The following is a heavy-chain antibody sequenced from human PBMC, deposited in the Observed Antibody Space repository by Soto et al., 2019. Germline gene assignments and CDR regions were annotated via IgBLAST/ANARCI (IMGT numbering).Heavy chain of an antibody. D-gene: IGHD1-26*01. CDR3: ARPPAVGATGFGMDV. J-gene: IGHJ6*02. CDR1: GFTFSSYA. CDR2: ISYDGSNK. Sequence: QVQLVESGGGVVQPGRSLRLSCAASGFTFSSYAMHWVRQAPGKGLEWVAVISYDGSNKYYADSVKGRFTISRDNSKKTLYLQMNSLRAEDTAVYYCARPPAVGATGFGMDVWGQGTTVTVSS. V-gene: IGHV3-30-3*01.